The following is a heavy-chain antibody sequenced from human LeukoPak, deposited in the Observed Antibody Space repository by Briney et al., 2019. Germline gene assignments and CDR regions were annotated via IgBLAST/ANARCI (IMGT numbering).Heavy chain of an antibody. V-gene: IGHV3-53*01. CDR3: ARGVEPLAANTLAY. CDR2: IYSDGNT. Sequence: GGSLRLSCAASGLTVITNDMTWVRQAPGEGLEWVSVIYSDGNTKYADSVQGRFTISRDKSKNTLYLEMNSLSPDDTAVYYCARGVEPLAANTLAYWGQGTLVTVSS. J-gene: IGHJ4*02. D-gene: IGHD1-14*01. CDR1: GLTVITND.